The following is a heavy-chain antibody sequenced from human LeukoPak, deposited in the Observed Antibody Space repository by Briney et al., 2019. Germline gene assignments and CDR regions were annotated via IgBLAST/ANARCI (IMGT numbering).Heavy chain of an antibody. CDR2: INPSGGST. J-gene: IGHJ4*02. CDR3: ARDLGYSSSGKEGGFDY. Sequence: GASVKASCKASGYTFTSYYMHWVRQAPGQGLEWMGIINPSGGSTSYAQKFQGRVTMTRDMSTSTVYMELSSLRSEDTAVYYCARDLGYSSSGKEGGFDYWGQGTLVTVSS. D-gene: IGHD6-13*01. CDR1: GYTFTSYY. V-gene: IGHV1-46*01.